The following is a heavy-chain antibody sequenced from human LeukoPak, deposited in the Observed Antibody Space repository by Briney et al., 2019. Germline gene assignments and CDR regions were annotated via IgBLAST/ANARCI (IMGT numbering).Heavy chain of an antibody. J-gene: IGHJ4*02. CDR1: GLTFRKYT. Sequence: GGSLRLSCAASGLTFRKYTMNWVRQAPGMGLEWVSSITGSTDYIHYADSVKGRFTISRDDAKNSLSLQMNSLRAEDTATYYCARIQLYHGDFDSWGQGTLVTVSS. V-gene: IGHV3-21*01. CDR3: ARIQLYHGDFDS. CDR2: ITGSTDYI. D-gene: IGHD1-1*01.